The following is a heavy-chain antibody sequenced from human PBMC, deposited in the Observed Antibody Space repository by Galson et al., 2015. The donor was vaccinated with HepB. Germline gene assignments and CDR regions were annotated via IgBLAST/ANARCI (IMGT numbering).Heavy chain of an antibody. Sequence: VKPTQTLTLTCTFSGFSLSTSGVGVGWIRQPPGKALEWLALIYWDDDQRYSPSLKNRLTITKDSSKDQVVLIMTKMDPMDTATYYCAHIRDSASVRFDSWGQGAQVTVSS. V-gene: IGHV2-5*02. CDR1: GFSLSTSGVG. CDR2: IYWDDDQ. D-gene: IGHD4-17*01. J-gene: IGHJ4*02. CDR3: AHIRDSASVRFDS.